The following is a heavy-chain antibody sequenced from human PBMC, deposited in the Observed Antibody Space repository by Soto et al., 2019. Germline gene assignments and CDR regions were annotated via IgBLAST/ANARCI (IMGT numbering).Heavy chain of an antibody. Sequence: EVQLLESGGGLVQPGGSLRLSCAASGFTFTTYAMSWVRQAPGKGMEWVSGISSSGGITYYADSVKGRFTISGDNSKNTLYLQMYGLRAEDTAVYYCAKAFYDSDYYYHYMDVWGKGTTVTVSS. CDR3: AKAFYDSDYYYHYMDV. J-gene: IGHJ6*03. D-gene: IGHD5-12*01. V-gene: IGHV3-23*01. CDR2: ISSSGGIT. CDR1: GFTFTTYA.